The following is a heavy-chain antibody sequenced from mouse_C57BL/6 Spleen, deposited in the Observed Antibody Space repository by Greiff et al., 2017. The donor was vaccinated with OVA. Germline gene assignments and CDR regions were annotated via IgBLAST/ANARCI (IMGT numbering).Heavy chain of an antibody. Sequence: EVNVVESGGGLVKPGGSLKLSCAASGFTFSSYAMSWVRQTPEKRLEWVATISDGGSYTYYPDNVKGRFTISRDNAKNNLYLQMSHLKSEDTAMYYCAREGGYNYFDYWGQGTTLTVSS. CDR2: ISDGGSYT. J-gene: IGHJ2*01. V-gene: IGHV5-4*01. CDR3: AREGGYNYFDY. CDR1: GFTFSSYA. D-gene: IGHD2-2*01.